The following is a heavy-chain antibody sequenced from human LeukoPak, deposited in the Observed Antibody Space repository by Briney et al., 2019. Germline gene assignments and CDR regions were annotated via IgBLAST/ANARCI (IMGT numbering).Heavy chain of an antibody. V-gene: IGHV3-30*18. CDR2: ISYDGSNK. CDR3: EKDRAAVAGISNH. D-gene: IGHD6-19*01. Sequence: GGSLRLSWAASGFTFSSYGMRWVRQAPGKGLEWVAFISYDGSNKYYAVSVKGRFTISRDNSKNTLYLQMNSLRAEDTAVYYCEKDRAAVAGISNHGGQGTLVTVSS. CDR1: GFTFSSYG. J-gene: IGHJ4*02.